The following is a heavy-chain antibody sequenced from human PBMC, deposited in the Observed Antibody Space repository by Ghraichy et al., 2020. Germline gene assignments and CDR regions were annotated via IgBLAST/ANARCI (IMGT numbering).Heavy chain of an antibody. Sequence: GGSLRLSCAASGFTFSSYDMHWVRQATGKGLEWVSAIGTAGDTYYPGSVKGRFTISRENAKNSLYLQMNSLRAGDTAVYYCARGPRADEWGNYYYGMDVWGQGTTVTVSS. J-gene: IGHJ6*02. D-gene: IGHD1-26*01. CDR2: IGTAGDT. CDR1: GFTFSSYD. V-gene: IGHV3-13*01. CDR3: ARGPRADEWGNYYYGMDV.